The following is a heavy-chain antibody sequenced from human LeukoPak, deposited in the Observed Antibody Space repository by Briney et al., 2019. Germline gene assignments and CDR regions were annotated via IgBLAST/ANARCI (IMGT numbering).Heavy chain of an antibody. CDR3: ARGGKATVVTM. D-gene: IGHD4-23*01. V-gene: IGHV4-4*07. J-gene: IGHJ4*02. CDR1: GGSINSYY. CDR2: IYSNGST. Sequence: IPSETLSLTCTVSGGSINSYYWSWIRQPAGKGLEWIGRIYSNGSTNYNPSLKSRVSMSVDTSKNQFSLKLTSVTAADTAVYYCARGGKATVVTMWGQGILVTVSS.